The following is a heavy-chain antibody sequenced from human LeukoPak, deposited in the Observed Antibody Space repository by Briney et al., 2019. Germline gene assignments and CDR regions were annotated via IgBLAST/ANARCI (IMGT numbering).Heavy chain of an antibody. CDR3: ASSSRGARTYYYYYYGVDV. D-gene: IGHD3-10*01. V-gene: IGHV1-2*02. CDR1: GYTFTGYY. CDR2: INPNSGGT. Sequence: ASVKVSCKASGYTFTGYYMHWVRQAPGQGLEWMGWINPNSGGTNYAQKFQGRVTMTRDTSISTAYMELSRLRSDDTAVYYCASSSRGARTYYYYYYGVDVWGQGTTVTVSS. J-gene: IGHJ6*02.